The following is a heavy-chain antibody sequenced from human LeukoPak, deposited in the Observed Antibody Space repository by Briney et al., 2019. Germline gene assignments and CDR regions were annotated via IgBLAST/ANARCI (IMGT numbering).Heavy chain of an antibody. J-gene: IGHJ4*02. CDR2: IKQDGSEK. Sequence: GGSLRLSCAASGFTFSSYWMTWVRQVTGKGLEWVANIKQDGSEKYYVDYVKGRFTISRDNAKNSLYLQMNSLRAEDTAVYYCTRDSSSPSPAGIYLDCGGEGTLVTVSS. D-gene: IGHD6-19*01. CDR3: TRDSSSPSPAGIYLDC. V-gene: IGHV3-7*04. CDR1: GFTFSSYW.